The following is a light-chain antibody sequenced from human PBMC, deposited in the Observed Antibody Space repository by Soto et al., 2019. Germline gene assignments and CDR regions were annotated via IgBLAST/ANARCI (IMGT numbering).Light chain of an antibody. J-gene: IGLJ1*01. V-gene: IGLV2-14*01. CDR2: DVS. CDR3: SSYTSSSTYV. Sequence: QSLLTQPASVSGSPGQSITISCTVTSSDVGGYNYVSWYQQHPGKAPKLMIYDVSNRPSGVSNRFSGSKSGNTASLTISGLQAEDEADYYCSSYTSSSTYVFGTGTKVTVL. CDR1: SSDVGGYNY.